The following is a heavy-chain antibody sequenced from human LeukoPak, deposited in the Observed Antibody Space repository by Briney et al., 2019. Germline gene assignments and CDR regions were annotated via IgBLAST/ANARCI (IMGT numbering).Heavy chain of an antibody. D-gene: IGHD3-3*01. CDR3: ARDRLYDFWSGYSLDYYYYGMDV. J-gene: IGHJ6*02. Sequence: ASVKVSCKASGYTFTSYGISWVRQAPRQGLEWMGWISAYNGNTNYAQKLQGRVTMTTDTSTSTAYMELRSLRSDDTAVYYCARDRLYDFWSGYSLDYYYYGMDVWGQGTTVTVSS. V-gene: IGHV1-18*01. CDR1: GYTFTSYG. CDR2: ISAYNGNT.